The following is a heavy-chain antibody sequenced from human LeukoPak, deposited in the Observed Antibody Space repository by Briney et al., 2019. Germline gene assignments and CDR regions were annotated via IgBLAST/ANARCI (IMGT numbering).Heavy chain of an antibody. CDR3: ARAFYYDRPRKWDNWFDP. Sequence: SETLSLTCTVSGGSISSGTDYWSWIRQHPGKGLEWIGYIYYSGSTNYNPSLKSRVTISVDTSKNQFSLKLSSVTAADTAVYYCARAFYYDRPRKWDNWFDPWGQGTLVTVSS. CDR2: IYYSGST. CDR1: GGSISSGTDY. J-gene: IGHJ5*02. D-gene: IGHD3-22*01. V-gene: IGHV4-61*01.